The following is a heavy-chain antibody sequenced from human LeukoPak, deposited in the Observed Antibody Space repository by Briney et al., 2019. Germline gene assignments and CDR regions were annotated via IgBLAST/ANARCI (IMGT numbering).Heavy chain of an antibody. D-gene: IGHD2-21*02. CDR3: ARIYCGGDCYPDY. CDR1: GGSISSYY. CDR2: IYYSGGT. Sequence: SETLSLTCTVSGGSISSYYWSWIRQPPGKGLEWIGYIYYSGGTNYNPSLKSRVTISVDTSKNQFSLKLSSVTAADTAVYYCARIYCGGDCYPDYWGQGTLVTVSS. J-gene: IGHJ4*02. V-gene: IGHV4-59*01.